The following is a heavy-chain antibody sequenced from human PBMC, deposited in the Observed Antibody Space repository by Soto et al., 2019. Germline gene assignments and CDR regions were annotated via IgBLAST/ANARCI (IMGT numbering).Heavy chain of an antibody. CDR3: ARGRDYGSAPAFDP. D-gene: IGHD3-10*01. V-gene: IGHV4-4*02. Sequence: QVQLQESGPGLVKPSGTLSLTCTVSSDSISTTDWWNWVRQSPGKGLEWIGEISHSGSTHYNPSLESRVTISVDKSKNQFSLRLTSVTAADTAVYYCARGRDYGSAPAFDPWGQGTLVTVSS. J-gene: IGHJ5*02. CDR2: ISHSGST. CDR1: SDSISTTDW.